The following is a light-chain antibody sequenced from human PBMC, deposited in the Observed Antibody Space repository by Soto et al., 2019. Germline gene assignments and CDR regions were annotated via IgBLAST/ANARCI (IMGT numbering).Light chain of an antibody. CDR1: SSNIGRNT. CDR3: ATWDHSLNGVV. Sequence: QAVVTQPPSASGTPGQRVTISCSGSSSNIGRNTVNWFQQLPGTAPKLLVYSDNQRPSGVPDRFSGPKSGTSASLAISGLRSGDEADYYCATWDHSLNGVVFGGGTKVTVL. V-gene: IGLV1-44*01. J-gene: IGLJ2*01. CDR2: SDN.